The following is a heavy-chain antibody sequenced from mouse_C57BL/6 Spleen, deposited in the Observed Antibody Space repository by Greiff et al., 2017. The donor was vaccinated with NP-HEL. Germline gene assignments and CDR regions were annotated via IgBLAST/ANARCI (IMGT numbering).Heavy chain of an antibody. CDR3: TRRDAIDY. V-gene: IGHV1-15*01. D-gene: IGHD3-3*01. Sequence: VQLVESGAELVRPGASVTLSCKASGYTFTDYEMHWVKQTPVHGLEWIGAIDPETGGTAYNQKFKGKAILTADKSSSTAYMELRSLTSEDSAVYYCTRRDAIDYWGQGTTLTVSS. CDR2: IDPETGGT. J-gene: IGHJ2*01. CDR1: GYTFTDYE.